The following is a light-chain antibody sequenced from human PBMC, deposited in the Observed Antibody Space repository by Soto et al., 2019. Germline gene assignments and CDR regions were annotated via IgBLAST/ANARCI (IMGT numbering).Light chain of an antibody. CDR1: GDDIGANNY. CDR3: TSYTSASTLV. J-gene: IGLJ2*01. Sequence: QYALTQPASVSGSPGQSITSSCTGTGDDIGANNYVSWYQHHLGKAPKILIYEAANRPSGISRRLAASKSGNTASLTISGLQAEDEADYFFTSYTSASTLVFGGGTKLTVL. V-gene: IGLV2-14*01. CDR2: EAA.